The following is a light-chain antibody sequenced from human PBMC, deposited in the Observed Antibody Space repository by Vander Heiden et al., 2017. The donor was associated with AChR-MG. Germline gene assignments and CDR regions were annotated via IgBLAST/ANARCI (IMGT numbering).Light chain of an antibody. CDR3: QQSKTCSWT. CDR1: QNIGSW. V-gene: IGKV1-5*03. J-gene: IGKJ1*01. CDR2: KAS. Sequence: DIQMTQSPSTLSASVGETVTINCRASQNIGSWLDWYQQKPWKAPKLLMYKASSLQSGVPSRFGGDGSGTEFTLTISPLQPDDFATYYCQQSKTCSWTFGQGTKVEI.